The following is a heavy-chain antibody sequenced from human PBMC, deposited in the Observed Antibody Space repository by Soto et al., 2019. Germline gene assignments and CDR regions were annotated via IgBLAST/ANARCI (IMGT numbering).Heavy chain of an antibody. V-gene: IGHV3-74*01. Sequence: GSLRLSCEASGFSIRDYWMHWVRQAPGEGLVWVSCINGDASSTTYADSVKGRFTISRDDAKNTVYLQMTSLRAEGTAVYFCARDRSYAMEVWGQGTRVTVSS. CDR3: ARDRSYAMEV. CDR2: INGDASST. J-gene: IGHJ6*02. CDR1: GFSIRDYW.